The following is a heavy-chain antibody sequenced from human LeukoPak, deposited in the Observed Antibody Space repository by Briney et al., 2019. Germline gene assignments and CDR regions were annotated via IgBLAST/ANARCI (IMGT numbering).Heavy chain of an antibody. Sequence: GRSLRLSCAASGFTFDDYAMHWVRQAPGQGLEWVSGISWNSGSIGYADSVKGRFTISRDNAKNSLYLQMNSLRAEDTALYYCAKDADYYYYYMDVWGKGTTVTVSS. J-gene: IGHJ6*03. CDR1: GFTFDDYA. CDR2: ISWNSGSI. CDR3: AKDADYYYYYMDV. V-gene: IGHV3-9*01.